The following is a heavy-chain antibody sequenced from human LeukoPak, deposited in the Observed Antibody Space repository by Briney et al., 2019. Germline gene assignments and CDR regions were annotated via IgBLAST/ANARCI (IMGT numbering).Heavy chain of an antibody. V-gene: IGHV4-34*01. J-gene: IGHJ5*02. CDR1: GGSFSGYY. Sequence: SETLSLTCAVYGGSFSGYYWSWIRQPPGKGLEWIGEISHSGSTNYNPSLKSRVTISVDTSKNQFSLKLSSVTAADTAVYYCARALGYCSGGSCYAHPWGQGTLVTVSS. CDR2: ISHSGST. D-gene: IGHD2-15*01. CDR3: ARALGYCSGGSCYAHP.